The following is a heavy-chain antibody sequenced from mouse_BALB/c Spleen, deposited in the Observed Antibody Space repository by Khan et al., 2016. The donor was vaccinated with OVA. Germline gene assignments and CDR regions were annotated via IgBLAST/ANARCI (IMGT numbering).Heavy chain of an antibody. D-gene: IGHD4-1*01. Sequence: QVQLKESGPELVKPGASVKMSCKASGYIFTDYVMNWVKQRTGQGLEWIGQIYPGSDSTYYNEKFKDKATLTADRSSSPVYMQLNSLTSEDSAVYFCARGGWDVFAYWGQGTLVTVSA. CDR2: IYPGSDST. CDR1: GYIFTDYV. V-gene: IGHV1-77*01. CDR3: ARGGWDVFAY. J-gene: IGHJ3*01.